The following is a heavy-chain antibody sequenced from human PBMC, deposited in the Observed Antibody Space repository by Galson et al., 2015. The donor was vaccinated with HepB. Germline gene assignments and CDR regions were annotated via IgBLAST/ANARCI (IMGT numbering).Heavy chain of an antibody. Sequence: SVKVSCKASGGTFSSYAISWVRQAPGQGLEWMGGIIPIFGTANYAQKFQGRVTITADESTSTAYMEPSSLRSEDTAVYYCARGSVGIAAAGTLYYYYYMDVWGKGTTVTVSS. CDR2: IIPIFGTA. J-gene: IGHJ6*03. D-gene: IGHD6-13*01. CDR1: GGTFSSYA. V-gene: IGHV1-69*13. CDR3: ARGSVGIAAAGTLYYYYYMDV.